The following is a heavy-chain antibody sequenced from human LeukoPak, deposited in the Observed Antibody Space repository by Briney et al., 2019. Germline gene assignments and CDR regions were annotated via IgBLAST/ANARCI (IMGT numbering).Heavy chain of an antibody. J-gene: IGHJ4*02. V-gene: IGHV4-39*02. CDR1: GDSISSSSYY. CDR3: AREYYGTFEY. Sequence: SETLSLTCSVSGDSISSSSYYWAWIRQPPGKGLEWIGSVFQSVATYYSPSLQSRVTMSIDTSKNQCSLKPSSVTAADTAVYYCAREYYGTFEYWGQGTLVPVSS. D-gene: IGHD3-16*01. CDR2: VFQSVAT.